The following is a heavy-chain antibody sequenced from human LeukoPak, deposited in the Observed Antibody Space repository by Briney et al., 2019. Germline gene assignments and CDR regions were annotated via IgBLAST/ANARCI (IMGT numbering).Heavy chain of an antibody. CDR1: GFTFSSYG. CDR2: ISYDGSNK. V-gene: IGHV3-30*18. CDR3: AKWPYYYDSSGYPRDY. Sequence: GGSLRLSCAASGFTFSSYGMPWVRQAPGKGLEWVAVISYDGSNKYYADSVKGRLTISRDNSKNTLYLQMNSLRAEDTAVYYCAKWPYYYDSSGYPRDYWGQGTLVTVSS. J-gene: IGHJ4*02. D-gene: IGHD3-22*01.